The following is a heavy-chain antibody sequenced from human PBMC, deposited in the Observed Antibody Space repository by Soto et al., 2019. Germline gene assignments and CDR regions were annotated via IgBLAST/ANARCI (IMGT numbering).Heavy chain of an antibody. D-gene: IGHD3-10*01. J-gene: IGHJ4*02. V-gene: IGHV3-23*01. CDR3: AKDLGELLFDYFDY. CDR2: ISGSTGNT. Sequence: SLRLSCAASGLTFSSYSMHWISQAQGKGLEWVSTISGSTGNTYYEDSVKGRFTISRDNSKNTLYLQMNSLRAEDTAVYYCAKDLGELLFDYFDYWGKGTLVIVSS. CDR1: GLTFSSYS.